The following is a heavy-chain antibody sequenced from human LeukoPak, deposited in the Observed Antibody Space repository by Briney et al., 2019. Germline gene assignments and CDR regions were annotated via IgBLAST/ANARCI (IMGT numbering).Heavy chain of an antibody. J-gene: IGHJ3*02. V-gene: IGHV4-31*03. CDR2: IYYSGST. Sequence: PSQTLSLTCTVSGGSISSGGYYWSWIRQHPGKGLEWIGYIYYSGSTYYNPSLKSRVTISVDTSKNQFSLKLSSVTAADTAVYYCARHQDYDFWSGYLSAFDIWGQGTMVTVSS. D-gene: IGHD3-3*01. CDR1: GGSISSGGYY. CDR3: ARHQDYDFWSGYLSAFDI.